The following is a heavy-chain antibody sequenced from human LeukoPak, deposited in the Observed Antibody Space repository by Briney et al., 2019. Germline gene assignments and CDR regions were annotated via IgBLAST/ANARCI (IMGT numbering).Heavy chain of an antibody. J-gene: IGHJ3*02. Sequence: GGSLRLSCAASGFTLSSYAMSWVRQAPGKGLEWVSVIYSGGSTYYADSVKGRFTISRDNSKNTLYLQMNSLRAEDTAVYYCASPYYYDSSGPDAFDIWGQGTMVTVSS. D-gene: IGHD3-22*01. V-gene: IGHV3-66*01. CDR3: ASPYYYDSSGPDAFDI. CDR1: GFTLSSYA. CDR2: IYSGGST.